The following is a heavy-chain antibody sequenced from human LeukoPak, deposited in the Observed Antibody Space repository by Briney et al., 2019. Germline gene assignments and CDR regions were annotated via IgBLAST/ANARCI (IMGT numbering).Heavy chain of an antibody. CDR3: ARDNVGATTYYYYGMDV. CDR2: ISSSSSYI. D-gene: IGHD1-26*01. J-gene: IGHJ6*02. CDR1: GFTFSSYS. V-gene: IGHV3-21*01. Sequence: GGSLRLSCAASGFTFSSYSMNWVRQAPGKGLEWVSSISSSSSYIYYADSVKGRFTISRDNAKNSLYLQMNSLRAEDTAVYYCARDNVGATTYYYYGMDVWGQGTTVTVSS.